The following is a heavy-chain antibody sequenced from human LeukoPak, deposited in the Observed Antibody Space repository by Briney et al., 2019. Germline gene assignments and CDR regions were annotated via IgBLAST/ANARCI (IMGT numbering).Heavy chain of an antibody. V-gene: IGHV4-59*08. D-gene: IGHD6-13*01. J-gene: IGHJ4*02. CDR3: ARVAAAGRFDS. CDR1: GGSISSYY. CDR2: IYYSGST. Sequence: SETLSLTCTVSGGSISSYYWSWIRQPPGKGLEWIGYIYYSGSTNYNPSLKSRVTISVDTSKNQFSLKLSSVTAADTAVYYCARVAAAGRFDSWGQGTLVTVSS.